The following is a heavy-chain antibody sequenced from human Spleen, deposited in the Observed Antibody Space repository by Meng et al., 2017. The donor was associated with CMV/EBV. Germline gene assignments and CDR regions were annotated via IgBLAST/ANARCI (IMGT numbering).Heavy chain of an antibody. Sequence: VGVGWIRQPPGKALEWLPLIYWNDDKRYSPSLKSRLTITKDTSKNQVVLTMTNMDPVDTATYYCAHARYGYIMSSTSARHKTNWFDPWGQGTLVTVSS. V-gene: IGHV2-5*01. CDR1: VG. D-gene: IGHD2-2*01. CDR2: IYWNDDK. J-gene: IGHJ5*02. CDR3: AHARYGYIMSSTSARHKTNWFDP.